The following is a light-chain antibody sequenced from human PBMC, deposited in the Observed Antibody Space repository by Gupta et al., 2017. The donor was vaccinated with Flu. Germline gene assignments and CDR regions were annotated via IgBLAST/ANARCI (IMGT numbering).Light chain of an antibody. V-gene: IGLV2-8*01. CDR2: EVT. J-gene: IGLJ1*01. CDR3: SSYAGGNTFV. CDR1: SSDVGGYNY. Sequence: QSALTQPPPASGSPGQSVTISCTGTSSDVGGYNYVSWYQQHPGKAPKLMIYEVTKRPSGVPDRFSGSKSGNTASLTVSGLQAEDEADYYCSSYAGGNTFVFGTGTKVTVL.